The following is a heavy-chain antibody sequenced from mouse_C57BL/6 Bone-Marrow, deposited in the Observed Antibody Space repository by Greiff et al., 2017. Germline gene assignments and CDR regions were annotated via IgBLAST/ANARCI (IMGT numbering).Heavy chain of an antibody. CDR2: IYPRSGNT. J-gene: IGHJ3*01. V-gene: IGHV1-81*01. D-gene: IGHD3-1*01. CDR3: AREGYWGPGAY. CDR1: GYTFTSYG. Sequence: VQLQESGAELARPGASVKLSCKASGYTFTSYGISWVKQRTGQGLEWIGEIYPRSGNTYYNEKFKGKATLTADKSSSTAYMELRSLTSEDSAVYFCAREGYWGPGAYWGQGTLVTVSA.